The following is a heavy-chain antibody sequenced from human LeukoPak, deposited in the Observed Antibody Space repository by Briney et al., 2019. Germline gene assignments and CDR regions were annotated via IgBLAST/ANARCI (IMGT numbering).Heavy chain of an antibody. Sequence: PSQTLSLTCAVSGGSISSGGYSWSWIRQPPGKGLEWIGYIYHGGSTYYNPSLKSRVTISVDRSKNQFSLKLSSVTAADTAVYYCARGFSLADAFDIWGQGQWSPSLQ. J-gene: IGHJ3*02. CDR2: IYHGGST. CDR3: ARGFSLADAFDI. V-gene: IGHV4-30-2*01. D-gene: IGHD3-16*01. CDR1: GGSISSGGYS.